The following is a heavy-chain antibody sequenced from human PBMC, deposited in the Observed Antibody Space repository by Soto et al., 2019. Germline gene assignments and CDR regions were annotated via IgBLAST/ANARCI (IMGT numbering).Heavy chain of an antibody. Sequence: ASVKVSCKASGYTFTDYFIHWVRQAPGQGFEWMGWINPNSRGTNYAQKFQGRVTMTRDTSNSTAYMELRGLRSDDTAVYYCARVTLKAGNWFDPWGQGTLVTVSS. CDR1: GYTFTDYF. V-gene: IGHV1-2*02. CDR2: INPNSRGT. CDR3: ARVTLKAGNWFDP. J-gene: IGHJ5*02.